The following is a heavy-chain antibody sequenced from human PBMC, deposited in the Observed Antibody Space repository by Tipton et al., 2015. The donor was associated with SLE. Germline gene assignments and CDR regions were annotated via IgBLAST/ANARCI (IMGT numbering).Heavy chain of an antibody. CDR3: ARDRYDFWTGYSFMDV. J-gene: IGHJ6*03. CDR1: GFTFSRYE. D-gene: IGHD3-3*01. V-gene: IGHV3-48*03. CDR2: ISHNGGTI. Sequence: GSLRLSCAASGFTFSRYEMNWVRRAPVKGLEWVSYISHNGGTIYYADSVKGRFTISRDNAKNSLYLQMNSLRVEDTAVYYCARDRYDFWTGYSFMDVWGKGTTVTVSS.